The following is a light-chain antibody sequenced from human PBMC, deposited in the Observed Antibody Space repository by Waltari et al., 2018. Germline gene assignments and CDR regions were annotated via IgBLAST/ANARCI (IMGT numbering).Light chain of an antibody. CDR3: QKYGSLPAT. V-gene: IGKV3-20*01. CDR1: QAVSRF. J-gene: IGKJ1*01. Sequence: SLSPGERATLSCRASQAVSRFLAWYQQKPGQAPRLLIYDTSTRATGIPDRFSGSGSGTDFSLTISRLEPEDFAVYYCQKYGSLPATFGQGTKVEIK. CDR2: DTS.